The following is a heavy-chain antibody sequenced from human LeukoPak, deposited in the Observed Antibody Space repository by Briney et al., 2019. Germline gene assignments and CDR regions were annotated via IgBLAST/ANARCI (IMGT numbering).Heavy chain of an antibody. Sequence: GGSLRLSCASSGFSFSTYTMNWVRQAPGKGLEGVSSISSSSSYIYFADSVKGRFIISRDNAKNSLYLQMNSLSAEDTAVYYCARVQYYEFSSGYRGIYMDVWGKGTTVTV. D-gene: IGHD3-3*01. V-gene: IGHV3-21*01. CDR3: ARVQYYEFSSGYRGIYMDV. J-gene: IGHJ6*03. CDR2: ISSSSSYI. CDR1: GFSFSTYT.